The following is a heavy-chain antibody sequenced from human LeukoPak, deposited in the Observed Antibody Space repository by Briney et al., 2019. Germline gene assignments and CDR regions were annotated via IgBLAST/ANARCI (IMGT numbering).Heavy chain of an antibody. CDR2: IKYDGSAT. CDR1: GFTFSNYW. V-gene: IGHV3-74*01. CDR3: ARDGARPGPACDY. D-gene: IGHD3-16*01. J-gene: IGHJ4*02. Sequence: GGSLRLSCAASGFTFSNYWMRWIRQVPGKGLVWVSHIKYDGSATFYADSVRGRFTISRDSAKNTLYLQMNSLRAEDTAVYYCARDGARPGPACDYWGQGTLVTVSS.